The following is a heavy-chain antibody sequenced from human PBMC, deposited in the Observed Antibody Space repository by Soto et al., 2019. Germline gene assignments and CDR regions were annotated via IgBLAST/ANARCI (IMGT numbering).Heavy chain of an antibody. J-gene: IGHJ6*03. V-gene: IGHV4-34*01. D-gene: IGHD1-7*01. Sequence: ETLSLTCAVYGGSFSGYYWSWIRQPPGKGLEWIGEINHSGSTNYNPSLKSRVTISVDTSKNQFSLKLSSVTAADTAVYYCARAPQGGLELPDHMDVWGKGTTVTVSS. CDR3: ARAPQGGLELPDHMDV. CDR1: GGSFSGYY. CDR2: INHSGST.